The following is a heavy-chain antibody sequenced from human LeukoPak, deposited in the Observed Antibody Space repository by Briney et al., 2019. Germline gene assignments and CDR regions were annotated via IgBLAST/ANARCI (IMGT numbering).Heavy chain of an antibody. CDR3: AKDRDYGSGSGYYFDY. Sequence: QSGGSLRLSCAASGFTFDDYAMHWVRQAPGKGLEWVSGISWNSGSIGYADSVKGRFTISRDNAKNSLYLQTNSLRAEDTALYYCAKDRDYGSGSGYYFDYWGQGTLVTVSS. CDR1: GFTFDDYA. J-gene: IGHJ4*02. V-gene: IGHV3-9*01. D-gene: IGHD3-10*01. CDR2: ISWNSGSI.